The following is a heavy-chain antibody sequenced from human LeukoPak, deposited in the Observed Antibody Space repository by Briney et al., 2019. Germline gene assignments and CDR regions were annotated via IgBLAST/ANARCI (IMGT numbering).Heavy chain of an antibody. J-gene: IGHJ4*02. CDR2: ISSNGDNT. CDR3: VRGTGY. CDR1: ELSLSTPV. V-gene: IGHV3-64D*06. Sequence: GGYLRKSGSGAELSLSTPVIHLGGQAAGKGLEYVSAISSNGDNTYYADSVRGRFTISRDNSKNTLYLQMSSLRADDTAVYYCVRGTGYWGQGTLVTVSS.